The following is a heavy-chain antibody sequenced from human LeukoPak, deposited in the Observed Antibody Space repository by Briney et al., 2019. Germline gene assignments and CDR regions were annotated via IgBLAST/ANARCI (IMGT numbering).Heavy chain of an antibody. CDR2: IWYDGSNK. Sequence: GGSLRLSCAASGFTFSSYGMHWVRQAPGKGPEWVAVIWYDGSNKYYADSVKGRFTISRDNSENTLYLQMNSLRAEDTAVYYCARGGYDILEGALDYWGQGTLVTVSS. CDR3: ARGGYDILEGALDY. CDR1: GFTFSSYG. V-gene: IGHV3-33*01. D-gene: IGHD3-9*01. J-gene: IGHJ4*02.